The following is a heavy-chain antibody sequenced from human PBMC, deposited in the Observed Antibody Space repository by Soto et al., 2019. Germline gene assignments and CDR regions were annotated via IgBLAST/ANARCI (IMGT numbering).Heavy chain of an antibody. CDR2: IFSDNER. CDR3: VRMNADSYQFYYAMDV. J-gene: IGHJ6*02. CDR1: GFSLSTFRMG. D-gene: IGHD4-17*01. Sequence: ESGPTLVNPTGTLTLTCTVSGFSLSTFRMGVSWIRQPPGKALEWLAHIFSDNERSYSTSMQGRLTISKDPSGSQVVLSMTNLDPVDTGTYYCVRMNADSYQFYYAMDVWGQGTTVTVSS. V-gene: IGHV2-26*01.